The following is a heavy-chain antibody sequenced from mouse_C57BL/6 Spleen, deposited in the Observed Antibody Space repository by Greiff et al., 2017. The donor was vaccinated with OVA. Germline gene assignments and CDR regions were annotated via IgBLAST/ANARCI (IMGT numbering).Heavy chain of an antibody. Sequence: EVMLVDSGGGLVKPGGSLKLSCAASGFTFSSYTMSWVRQTPEKRLEWVATISGGGGNTYYPDSVKGRFTISRDNAKNTLYLQMSSLRSEDTALYYCARHDDDGNWYFDVWGTGTTVTVSS. CDR2: ISGGGGNT. D-gene: IGHD1-2*01. V-gene: IGHV5-9*01. J-gene: IGHJ1*03. CDR1: GFTFSSYT. CDR3: ARHDDDGNWYFDV.